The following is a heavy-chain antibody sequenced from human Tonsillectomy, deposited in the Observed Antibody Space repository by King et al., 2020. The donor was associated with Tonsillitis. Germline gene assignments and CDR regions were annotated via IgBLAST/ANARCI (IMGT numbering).Heavy chain of an antibody. CDR1: GFTFSSYW. CDR2: INSDGSNT. V-gene: IGHV3-74*01. Sequence: VQLVESGGGLVQPGGSLRLSCAASGFTFSSYWMHWVRQAPGKGLVWVSRINSDGSNTNYADSVKGRFTISRDNAKNTLYLQMNSLRAEDTAVYYCASLPRDCSSTSCLGYWGQGTLVTVSS. J-gene: IGHJ4*02. CDR3: ASLPRDCSSTSCLGY. D-gene: IGHD2-2*01.